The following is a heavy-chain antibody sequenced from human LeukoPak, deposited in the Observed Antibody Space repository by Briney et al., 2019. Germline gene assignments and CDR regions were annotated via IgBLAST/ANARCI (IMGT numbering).Heavy chain of an antibody. V-gene: IGHV4-61*01. Sequence: SETLSLTCTVSGYSISSGYYWTWIRQPPGKGLEWTGHIYYSGNTIYNPSLKSRVAISVDTSKNQFSLKLTSVTTADTAVYYCAGEDYFDSSGYASWRFDIWGQGTMVTVSS. J-gene: IGHJ3*02. CDR2: IYYSGNT. CDR1: GYSISSGYY. CDR3: AGEDYFDSSGYASWRFDI. D-gene: IGHD3-22*01.